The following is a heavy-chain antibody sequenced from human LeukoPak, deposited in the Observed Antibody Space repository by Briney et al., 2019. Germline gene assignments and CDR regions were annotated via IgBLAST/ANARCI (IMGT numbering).Heavy chain of an antibody. CDR3: ARGVRYYYGSGSVYYYMDV. CDR2: IYTSGST. V-gene: IGHV4-4*07. Sequence: SETLSLTCSVSGGSISSYYWSWIRQPARKGLEWIGRIYTSGSTNYNPSLKSRVTMSVDTSKNQFSLKLSSVTAADTAVYYCARGVRYYYGSGSVYYYMDVWGKGTTVTVSS. D-gene: IGHD3-10*01. CDR1: GGSISSYY. J-gene: IGHJ6*03.